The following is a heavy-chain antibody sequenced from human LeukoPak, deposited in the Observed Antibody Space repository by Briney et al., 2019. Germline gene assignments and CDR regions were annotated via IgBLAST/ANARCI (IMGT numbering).Heavy chain of an antibody. J-gene: IGHJ4*02. CDR2: ISYDGSNK. Sequence: GGSLRLSCAASGFTFSSYAMHWVRQAPGKGLEWVAVISYDGSNKYYADSVKGRFTISRDNSKNTLYLQMNSLRAEDTAVYYCAREMSITMVRGVTDFDYWGQGTLVTVSA. D-gene: IGHD3-10*01. CDR1: GFTFSSYA. CDR3: AREMSITMVRGVTDFDY. V-gene: IGHV3-30-3*01.